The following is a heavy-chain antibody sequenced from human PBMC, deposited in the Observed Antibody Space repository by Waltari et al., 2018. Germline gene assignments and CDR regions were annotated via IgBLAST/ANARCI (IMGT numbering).Heavy chain of an antibody. D-gene: IGHD3-22*01. Sequence: EEHLLESGGGLAQPGGSLRLSCAASGFHFISSALSWVRQAPGKGLEWVSGISDSGVITKYADSVKGRFTVSRDNSKNTVFLHLNSLRAEDTAIYYCARHLYSIDYLELAKWGQGTLVTVSS. CDR2: ISDSGVIT. J-gene: IGHJ4*02. CDR1: GFHFISSA. V-gene: IGHV3-23*01. CDR3: ARHLYSIDYLELAK.